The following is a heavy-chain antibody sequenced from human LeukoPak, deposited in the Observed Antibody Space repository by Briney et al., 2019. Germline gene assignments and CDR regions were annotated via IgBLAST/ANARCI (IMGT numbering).Heavy chain of an antibody. J-gene: IGHJ4*02. Sequence: ASVKVSCTASGYTFTSYGISWVRQAPGQGLEWMGWISAYNGNTNYAQTLQGRVTMTTDTSTSTAYMELRSLRSDDTAVYYCARDRYYDSSGYSFSPFDYWGQGTLVTVSS. D-gene: IGHD3-22*01. CDR2: ISAYNGNT. CDR3: ARDRYYDSSGYSFSPFDY. V-gene: IGHV1-18*01. CDR1: GYTFTSYG.